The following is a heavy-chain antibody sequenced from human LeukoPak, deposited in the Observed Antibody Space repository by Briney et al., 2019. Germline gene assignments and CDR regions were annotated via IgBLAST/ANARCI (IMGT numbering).Heavy chain of an antibody. CDR1: GDRVSSNSAA. CDR3: AREEALEWLLYWFDP. Sequence: SQTLSLTCAISGDRVSSNSAAWKWIRQSPSRGLEWLGRTYYRSKWYNDYAVSVKSRIAINPDTSKNQFSLQLNSVTPEDTAVYYCAREEALEWLLYWFDPWGQGTLVTVSS. V-gene: IGHV6-1*01. J-gene: IGHJ5*02. CDR2: TYYRSKWYN. D-gene: IGHD3-3*01.